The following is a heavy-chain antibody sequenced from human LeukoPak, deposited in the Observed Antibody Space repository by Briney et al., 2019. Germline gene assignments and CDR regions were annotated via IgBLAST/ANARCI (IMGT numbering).Heavy chain of an antibody. Sequence: GGSLRLSCAASGFTFSSYAMSWVRQAPGKGLEWVSAISGSGGSTYYADSVEGRFTISRDSAKNSLYLQMNSLRAEDTAVYYCARFRTWGDKAFDYWGQGTLVTVSS. CDR1: GFTFSSYA. V-gene: IGHV3-23*01. CDR2: ISGSGGST. CDR3: ARFRTWGDKAFDY. D-gene: IGHD2-21*02. J-gene: IGHJ4*02.